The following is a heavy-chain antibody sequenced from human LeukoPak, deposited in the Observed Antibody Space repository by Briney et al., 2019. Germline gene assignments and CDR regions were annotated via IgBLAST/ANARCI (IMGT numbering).Heavy chain of an antibody. Sequence: PGRSLRLSCAASGFTFSSYAMHWVRQAPGKGLEWVAVISYDGSNKYYADSVKGRFTISRDNSKNTLYLQMNSLRAEDTAVYYCARRNFWSGYYYYYYYVDVWGKGTTVTVSS. CDR2: ISYDGSNK. CDR1: GFTFSSYA. D-gene: IGHD3-3*01. CDR3: ARRNFWSGYYYYYYYVDV. V-gene: IGHV3-30-3*01. J-gene: IGHJ6*03.